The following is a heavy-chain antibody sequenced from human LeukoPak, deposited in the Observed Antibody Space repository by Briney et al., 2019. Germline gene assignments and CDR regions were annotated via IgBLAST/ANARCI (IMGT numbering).Heavy chain of an antibody. Sequence: GGSLRLSCAASGFTFSSYGMHWVRQAPGKGLEWVAVISYDGSNKYYADSVKGRFTISRDNSKNTLYLQMNSLRAEDTAVYYCAKDLGNYDSWSGYLYYYYYYGMDVWGQGTTVTVSS. CDR1: GFTFSSYG. CDR2: ISYDGSNK. D-gene: IGHD3-3*01. CDR3: AKDLGNYDSWSGYLYYYYYYGMDV. J-gene: IGHJ6*02. V-gene: IGHV3-30*18.